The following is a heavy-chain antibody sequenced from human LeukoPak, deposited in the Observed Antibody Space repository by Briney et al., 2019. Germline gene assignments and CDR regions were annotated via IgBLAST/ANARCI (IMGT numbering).Heavy chain of an antibody. J-gene: IGHJ3*02. CDR2: INPSGGST. D-gene: IGHD3-3*01. CDR3: ARISGVVLSDAFDI. CDR1: GYTFTSYY. V-gene: IGHV1-46*01. Sequence: ASVKVSCKASGYTFTSYYMHWVRQAPGQGLEWMGIINPSGGSTSYAQKFQGRVTITRNTSASTAYMELSSLRSEDTAVYYCARISGVVLSDAFDIWGQGTMVTVSS.